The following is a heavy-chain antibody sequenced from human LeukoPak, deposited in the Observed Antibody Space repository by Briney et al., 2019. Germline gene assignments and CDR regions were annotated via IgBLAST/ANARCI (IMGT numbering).Heavy chain of an antibody. CDR2: INPHSGGT. V-gene: IGHV1-2*02. J-gene: IGHJ4*02. D-gene: IGHD3-10*01. CDR3: ARGLITVVRGAIGGFDF. Sequence: GASVKVSCKTSGYTFTDYYLHWVRQAPGQGPEWMGWINPHSGGTHYVQKFQGRVTMARDRSITTAYMEMSSLRSDDTAVYYCARGLITVVRGAIGGFDFWGQGALVTVSS. CDR1: GYTFTDYY.